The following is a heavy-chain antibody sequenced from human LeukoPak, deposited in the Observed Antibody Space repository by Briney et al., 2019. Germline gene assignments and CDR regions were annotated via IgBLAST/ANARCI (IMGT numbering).Heavy chain of an antibody. CDR1: GGSISSYY. CDR3: ARQGPKASLFDY. CDR2: IYTSGST. Sequence: SETLSLTCTVSGGSISSYYWSWIRQPAGKGLEWIGRIYTSGSTNYNPSLKSRVTISVDTSKNQFSLKLSSVTAADTAVYYCARQGPKASLFDYWGQGTLVTVSS. V-gene: IGHV4-4*07. J-gene: IGHJ4*02.